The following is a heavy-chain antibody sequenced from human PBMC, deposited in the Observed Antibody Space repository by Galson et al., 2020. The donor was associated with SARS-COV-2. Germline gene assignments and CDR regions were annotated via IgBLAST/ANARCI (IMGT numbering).Heavy chain of an antibody. V-gene: IGHV4-59*08. CDR2: IYYSGST. J-gene: IGHJ5*02. CDR1: GGSISSYY. D-gene: IGHD2-15*01. Sequence: SETLSLTCTVSGGSISSYYWSWIRQPQGKGLEWIGYIYYSGSTNYNPSLKSRVTISVDTSKNQFSLKLSSVTAADTAVYYCASINCSGGSCYWFDPWGQGTLVTVSS. CDR3: ASINCSGGSCYWFDP.